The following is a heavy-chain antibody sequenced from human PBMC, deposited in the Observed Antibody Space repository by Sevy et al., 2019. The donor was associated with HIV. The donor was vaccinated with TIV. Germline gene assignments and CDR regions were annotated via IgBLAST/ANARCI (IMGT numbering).Heavy chain of an antibody. CDR2: ISYDGSNK. Sequence: GGSLRLSCAASGFTFSSYSMHWVRQAPGKGLEWVAVISYDGSNKYYAYSVKGRFTISRDNSKNTLYLQMNSLRAEDTAVYYCAKDGIAVAGDDYFDYWGQGTLVTVSS. D-gene: IGHD6-19*01. CDR3: AKDGIAVAGDDYFDY. CDR1: GFTFSSYS. J-gene: IGHJ4*02. V-gene: IGHV3-30*18.